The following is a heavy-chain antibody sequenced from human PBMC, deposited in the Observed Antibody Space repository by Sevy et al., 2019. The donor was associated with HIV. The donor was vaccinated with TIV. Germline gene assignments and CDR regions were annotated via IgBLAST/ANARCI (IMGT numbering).Heavy chain of an antibody. CDR2: IYYSGNT. V-gene: IGHV4-30-4*01. CDR3: AMSTVWFGELT. D-gene: IGHD3-10*01. J-gene: IGHJ5*02. Sequence: SETLSLTCTVSRGSIRHADSYWNWIRQPPGKGLEWIGYIYYSGNTYYNPSLWSRFSISVDTSKNQFSLQLTSVTAADTAVYFCAMSTVWFGELTWGQGTPVTVSS. CDR1: RGSIRHADSY.